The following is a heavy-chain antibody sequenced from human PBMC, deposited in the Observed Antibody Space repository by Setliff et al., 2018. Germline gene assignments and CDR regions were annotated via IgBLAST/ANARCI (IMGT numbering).Heavy chain of an antibody. Sequence: GASVKVSCKASGDSFNNYAITWVRQAPGQGLEWMGGTIPLFGTTSYAQKFQGRVTIITDESTSTAYMELRSLRSDDTAVYYCARDPFRNYDTAPVWFDPWGQGTLVTVSS. J-gene: IGHJ5*02. D-gene: IGHD3-22*01. CDR1: GDSFNNYA. CDR2: TIPLFGTT. CDR3: ARDPFRNYDTAPVWFDP. V-gene: IGHV1-69*05.